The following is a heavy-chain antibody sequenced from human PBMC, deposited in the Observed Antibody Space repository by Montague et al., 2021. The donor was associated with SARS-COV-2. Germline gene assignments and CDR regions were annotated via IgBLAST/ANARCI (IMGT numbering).Heavy chain of an antibody. V-gene: IGHV4-31*03. CDR2: IYYTGST. J-gene: IGHJ2*01. CDR1: GRSISGDNYY. CDR3: ARNRGWGPRGAGYIDL. Sequence: TLSLTCTVSGRSISGDNYYWTWIRQHPGKGLEWIAYIYYTGSTYYNPSLQSRLRTSLDTSKNQFSLTLTSVTPADTAIYYCARNRGWGPRGAGYIDLWGRGTLVTVSS. D-gene: IGHD7-27*01.